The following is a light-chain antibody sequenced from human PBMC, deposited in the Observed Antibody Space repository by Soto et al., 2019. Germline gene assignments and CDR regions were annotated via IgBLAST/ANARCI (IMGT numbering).Light chain of an antibody. CDR1: QSVSSSY. CDR2: GAS. V-gene: IGKV3-20*01. CDR3: LQHNTYPRT. Sequence: VVMTQSPTTLSVSPGERATLSCRASQSVSSSYLAWYQQKPGQAPRLLIYGASSRATGIPDRFSGSGSGTDFTLTISSLQPEDFATYYCLQHNTYPRTFGQGTKVDIK. J-gene: IGKJ1*01.